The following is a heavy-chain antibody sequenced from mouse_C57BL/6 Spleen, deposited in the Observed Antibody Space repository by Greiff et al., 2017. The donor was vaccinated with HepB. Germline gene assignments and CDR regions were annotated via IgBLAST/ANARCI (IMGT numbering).Heavy chain of an antibody. CDR2: IDPNSGST. Sequence: QVQLKQPGAELVKPGASVKLSCKASGYTFTSYWMHWVKQRPGRGLEWIGRIDPNSGSTKYNEKFKSKATLTVDKPSSTAYMQLSSLTSEDAAVYYCARRGPITTVAHFDYWGQGTTLTVSS. CDR3: ARRGPITTVAHFDY. V-gene: IGHV1-72*01. CDR1: GYTFTSYW. D-gene: IGHD1-1*01. J-gene: IGHJ2*01.